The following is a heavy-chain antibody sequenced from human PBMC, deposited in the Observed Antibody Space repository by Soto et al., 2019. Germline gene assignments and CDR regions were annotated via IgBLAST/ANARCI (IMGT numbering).Heavy chain of an antibody. D-gene: IGHD4-17*01. V-gene: IGHV4-30-2*01. CDR3: ASDYGDCFDF. J-gene: IGHJ4*02. CDR1: GGSISSGGYS. CDR2: IYHSGST. Sequence: SETLSLTCAVXGGSISSGGYSWSWIRQPPGKGLEWIGYIYHSGSTYYNPSLKSRVTISVDTSKNQFSLNLSSVTAADTAVYYCASDYGDCFDFWGQGTLVTVSS.